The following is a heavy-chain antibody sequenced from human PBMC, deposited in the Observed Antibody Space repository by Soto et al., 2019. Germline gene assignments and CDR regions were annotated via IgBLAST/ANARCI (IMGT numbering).Heavy chain of an antibody. CDR3: ARERVGSTYGMDV. CDR2: IYYSGST. J-gene: IGHJ6*02. CDR1: GGSISSYY. V-gene: IGHV4-59*01. Sequence: SETLSLTCTVSGGSISSYYWSWIRQPPGKGLEWIGYIYYSGSTNYNPSLKSRVTISVDTSKNQLSLTLSSVTAADTAVYYCARERVGSTYGMDVWGQGTTVTVSS. D-gene: IGHD3-10*01.